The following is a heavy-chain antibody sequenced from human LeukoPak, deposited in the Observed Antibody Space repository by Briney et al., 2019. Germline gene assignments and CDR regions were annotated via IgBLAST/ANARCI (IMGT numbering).Heavy chain of an antibody. CDR2: ITNDGSST. CDR3: AREGVTYFDY. D-gene: IGHD5-18*01. CDR1: GLTFSSHW. V-gene: IGHV3-74*01. Sequence: GGSLRLSCAASGLTFSSHWMHWVRQAPGKGLVWVSRITNDGSSTTYADSVKGRFTISRDNAKNMLYLQVNSLRAEDTAVYYCAREGVTYFDYWGQGTLVTVSS. J-gene: IGHJ4*02.